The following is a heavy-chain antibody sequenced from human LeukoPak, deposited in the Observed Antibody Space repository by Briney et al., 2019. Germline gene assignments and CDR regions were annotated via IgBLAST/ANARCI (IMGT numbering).Heavy chain of an antibody. D-gene: IGHD4-11*01. J-gene: IGHJ6*02. CDR2: INHSGST. CDR3: ARGDYSDYGYVSTEFYGMDV. Sequence: PSETLSLTCAVYGGSFSGYYWSWIRQPPGKGLEWIGEINHSGSTNYNPSLKSRVTISVDTSKNQFSLKLSSVTAADTAVYYCARGDYSDYGYVSTEFYGMDVWGQGTTVTVSS. CDR1: GGSFSGYY. V-gene: IGHV4-34*01.